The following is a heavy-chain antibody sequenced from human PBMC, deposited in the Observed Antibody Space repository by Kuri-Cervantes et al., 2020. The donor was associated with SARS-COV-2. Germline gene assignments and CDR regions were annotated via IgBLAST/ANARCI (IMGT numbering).Heavy chain of an antibody. CDR1: GGSFSGYY. CDR2: INHSGST. Sequence: SETLSLTCAVYGGSFSGYYWSWIRQPPGKGLEWIGEINHSGSTNYNPSLKSRVTISVDTSKNQFSLKLSSVTAADTAVYYCARGSPRGWYRVYDYWGQGTLVTVSS. D-gene: IGHD6-19*01. J-gene: IGHJ4*02. CDR3: ARGSPRGWYRVYDY. V-gene: IGHV4-34*01.